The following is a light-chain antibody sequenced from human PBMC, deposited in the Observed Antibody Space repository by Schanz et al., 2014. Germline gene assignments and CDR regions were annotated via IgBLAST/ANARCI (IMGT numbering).Light chain of an antibody. CDR1: SSDVGAYNY. CDR3: SSYTISSSYV. CDR2: DVT. J-gene: IGLJ1*01. V-gene: IGLV2-8*01. Sequence: QSALTQPPSASGSPGQSVTISCTGTSSDVGAYNYVSWYQQHPGKAPKLIISDVTRRPSGVPDRFSGFKSDNTASLTVSGLQAEDEADYYCSSYTISSSYVFGTGTKLTVL.